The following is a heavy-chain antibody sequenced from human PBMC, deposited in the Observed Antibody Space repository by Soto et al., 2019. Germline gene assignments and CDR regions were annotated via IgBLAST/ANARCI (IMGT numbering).Heavy chain of an antibody. V-gene: IGHV4-59*01. J-gene: IGHJ4*02. Sequence: SETLSLTCTVSGGSISSYYWGWIRQPPGKGLEWIGYIYYSGSTNYNPSLKSRVTISVDTSKNQFSLKLSSVTAADTAVYYCAREGLWGSSGSFDYWGQGTLVTVSS. D-gene: IGHD3-22*01. CDR1: GGSISSYY. CDR2: IYYSGST. CDR3: AREGLWGSSGSFDY.